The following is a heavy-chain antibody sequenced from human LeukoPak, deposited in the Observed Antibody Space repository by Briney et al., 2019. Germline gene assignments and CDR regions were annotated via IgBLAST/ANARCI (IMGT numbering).Heavy chain of an antibody. D-gene: IGHD6-13*01. V-gene: IGHV3-48*03. CDR2: ISSSASTI. J-gene: IGHJ4*02. CDR3: ARSRGSWPDYFDY. Sequence: GGSLRLSCAASGFTFSSYEMNWVRQAPGKGLEWVSYISSSASTIYYADSVKGRFTISRDNAKNSLYLQMNSLRAEDTGLYYCARSRGSWPDYFDYWGLGTLVTVSS. CDR1: GFTFSSYE.